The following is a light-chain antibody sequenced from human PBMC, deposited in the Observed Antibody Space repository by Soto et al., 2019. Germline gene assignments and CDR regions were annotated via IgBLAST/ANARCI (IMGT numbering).Light chain of an antibody. CDR3: CSYSGSSTS. V-gene: IGLV2-23*01. CDR2: DGN. J-gene: IGLJ3*02. Sequence: QSALTQPASVSGSPGQSITMSCAGASSDVGSYNLVSWYQQYPGKAPKLIIYDGNKRPSGVSNRFSGSGSGNTASLTISGLQAEDAADYSCCSYSGSSTSFGGGTKVTVL. CDR1: SSDVGSYNL.